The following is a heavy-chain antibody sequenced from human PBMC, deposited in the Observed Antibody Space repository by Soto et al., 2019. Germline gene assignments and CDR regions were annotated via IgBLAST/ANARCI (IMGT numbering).Heavy chain of an antibody. V-gene: IGHV3-7*01. Sequence: PGGSLRLSCAASGFTFSSYWMSWVRQAPGKGLEWVANIKQDGSEKYYVDSVKGRFTISRDNAKNSLYLQMNSLRAEDTAVYYCAREAGYSSSSAVAYYYGMDVWGQGTTVTVSS. J-gene: IGHJ6*02. CDR3: AREAGYSSSSAVAYYYGMDV. CDR2: IKQDGSEK. CDR1: GFTFSSYW. D-gene: IGHD6-6*01.